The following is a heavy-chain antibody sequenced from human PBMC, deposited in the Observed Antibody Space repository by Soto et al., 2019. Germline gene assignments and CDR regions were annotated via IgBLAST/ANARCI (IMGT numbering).Heavy chain of an antibody. Sequence: SQTLSLTCVISVASVSTNSATWTWIRQSPSRGLEWLGRTYLRSKWYNEYAVSVKSRIAISLDTSINLFSLALSFVTPQDTAVYFCARAAVAFDAFDLGGQGNLVT. J-gene: IGHJ3*01. CDR1: VASVSTNSAT. D-gene: IGHD2-15*01. CDR3: ARAAVAFDAFDL. V-gene: IGHV6-1*01. CDR2: TYLRSKWYN.